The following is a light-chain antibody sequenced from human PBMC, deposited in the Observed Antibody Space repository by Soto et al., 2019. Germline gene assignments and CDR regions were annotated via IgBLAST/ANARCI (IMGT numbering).Light chain of an antibody. CDR1: TSNIGGNY. CDR3: ATWDDSLRALV. Sequence: QSVLTQPPSASGTPGQRVIISCSGSTSNIGGNYVYWYQQLPGTAPKLLIYNNDQRPSGVPDRFSASKSGTSASLAISGLRSDDEADYYCATWDDSLRALVFGGGTKLTVL. V-gene: IGLV1-47*01. CDR2: NND. J-gene: IGLJ2*01.